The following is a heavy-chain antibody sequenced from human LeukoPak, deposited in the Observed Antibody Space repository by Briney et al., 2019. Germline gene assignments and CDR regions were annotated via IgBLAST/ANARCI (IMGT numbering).Heavy chain of an antibody. Sequence: GGSLRLSCAASGFTFSNYAMNWVRQAPGKGLEWVSSISSSSSYIYYADSVKGRFTISRDNAKNSLYLQMNSLRAEDTAVYYCARDSSGGWLGTNWFDPWGQGTLVTVSS. CDR1: GFTFSNYA. CDR3: ARDSSGGWLGTNWFDP. J-gene: IGHJ5*02. D-gene: IGHD6-19*01. V-gene: IGHV3-21*01. CDR2: ISSSSSYI.